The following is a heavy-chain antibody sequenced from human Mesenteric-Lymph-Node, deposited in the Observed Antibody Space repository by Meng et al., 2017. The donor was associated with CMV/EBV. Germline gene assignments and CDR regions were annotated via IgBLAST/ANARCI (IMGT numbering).Heavy chain of an antibody. V-gene: IGHV6-1*01. CDR1: GDRVSGNGAA. J-gene: IGHJ4*02. Sequence: CAISGDRVSGNGAAWNWISQSPSGVLEWRGRTYYRAKWYNEYAESVKSRITISPDTSKNQFSLQLNSVTPEDTAVYYCASRMLDYWGQGTLVTVSS. CDR2: TYYRAKWYN. CDR3: ASRMLDY. D-gene: IGHD2-8*01.